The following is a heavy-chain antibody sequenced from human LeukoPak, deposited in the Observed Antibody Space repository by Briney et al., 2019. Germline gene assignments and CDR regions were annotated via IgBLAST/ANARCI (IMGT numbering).Heavy chain of an antibody. D-gene: IGHD2-2*01. Sequence: PGGSLRLSCAASGFTFSSYAMSWVRQAPGKGLEWVSAISGSGGSTYYADSVKGRFTISRDNSKYTLYLQMNSLRAEDTAVYYCAKGDCSSTSCYYNWFDPWGQGTLVTVSS. CDR2: ISGSGGST. CDR3: AKGDCSSTSCYYNWFDP. J-gene: IGHJ5*02. V-gene: IGHV3-23*01. CDR1: GFTFSSYA.